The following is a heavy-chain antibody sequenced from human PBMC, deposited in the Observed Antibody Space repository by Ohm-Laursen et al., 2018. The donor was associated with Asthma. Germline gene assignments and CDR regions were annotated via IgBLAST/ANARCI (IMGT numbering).Heavy chain of an antibody. CDR1: GFTFTSYD. J-gene: IGHJ4*02. V-gene: IGHV3-23*01. D-gene: IGHD3-22*01. CDR3: ARVDYYDSSYFDY. CDR2: ISSSGGST. Sequence: SLRLSCAASGFTFTSYDMYWVRQAPGKGLEWVSGISSSGGSTYYADNVKGRFTISRDNSKNTLYLQMNSLRAEDTAVYYCARVDYYDSSYFDYWGQGTLVTVSS.